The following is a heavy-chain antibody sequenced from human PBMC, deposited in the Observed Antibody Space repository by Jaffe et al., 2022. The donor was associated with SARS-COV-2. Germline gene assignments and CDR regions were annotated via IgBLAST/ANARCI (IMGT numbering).Heavy chain of an antibody. J-gene: IGHJ6*03. D-gene: IGHD2-2*01. CDR1: GFTFSDYY. CDR3: AREGYCSSTSCYGYYYYYMDV. CDR2: ISSSGSTI. Sequence: QVQLVESGGGLVKPGGSLRLSCAASGFTFSDYYMSWIRQAPGKGLEWVSYISSSGSTIYYADSVKGRFTISRDNAKNSLYLQMNSLRAEDTAVYYCAREGYCSSTSCYGYYYYYMDVWGKGTTVTVSS. V-gene: IGHV3-11*01.